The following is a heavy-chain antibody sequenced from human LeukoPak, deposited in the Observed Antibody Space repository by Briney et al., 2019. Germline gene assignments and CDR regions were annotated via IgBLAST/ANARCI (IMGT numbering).Heavy chain of an antibody. J-gene: IGHJ4*02. D-gene: IGHD3-22*01. CDR1: GFTFSSYA. CDR3: AKPMYDSSGYYANFDY. CDR2: ISGSGGST. Sequence: PGGSLRLSCAASGFTFSSYAMSWVRQAPGKGLEWVSAISGSGGSTYYADSVKGRFTISRDNSKNTLYLQMNSLRAEDTAVYYCAKPMYDSSGYYANFDYWGQGTLVTVSS. V-gene: IGHV3-23*01.